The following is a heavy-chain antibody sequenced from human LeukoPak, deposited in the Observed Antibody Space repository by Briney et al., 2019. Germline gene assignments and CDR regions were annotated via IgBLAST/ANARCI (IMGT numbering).Heavy chain of an antibody. V-gene: IGHV4-34*01. CDR3: ARVPRRLVRYYFDY. J-gene: IGHJ4*02. CDR2: INHSGST. CDR1: GGSFSGNY. Sequence: SETLSLTCAVYGGSFSGNYWSWIRQPPGKGLEWIGEINHSGSTNYNPSLKSRVTMSVDTSKNQFSLKLSSVTAADTAVYYCARVPRRLVRYYFDYWGQGTLVTVSS. D-gene: IGHD6-19*01.